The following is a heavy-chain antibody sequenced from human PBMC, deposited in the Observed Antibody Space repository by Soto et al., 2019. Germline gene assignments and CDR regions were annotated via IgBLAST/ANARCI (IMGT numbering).Heavy chain of an antibody. D-gene: IGHD4-4*01. CDR2: INAGNGNT. CDR3: AITVTTSEGGYYYYGMDV. Sequence: ASVKVSCKASGYTFTSYYMHWVRQAPGQGLEWMGIINAGNGNTKYSQKFQGRVTITRDTSASTAYMELSSLRSEDTAVYYCAITVTTSEGGYYYYGMDVWGQGTTVTVSS. J-gene: IGHJ6*02. CDR1: GYTFTSYY. V-gene: IGHV1-3*01.